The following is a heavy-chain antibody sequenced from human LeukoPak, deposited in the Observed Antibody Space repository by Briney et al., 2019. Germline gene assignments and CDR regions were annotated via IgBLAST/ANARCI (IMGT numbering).Heavy chain of an antibody. J-gene: IGHJ5*02. D-gene: IGHD3-22*01. CDR3: VRYDRSGYYH. Sequence: GGSLRLSCSASGFTFSFYAMHWVRQAPGKGLEYVSAISTSGGNTDYADSVKGRFTISRDNSKNTLYLQMSSLRAEDTAVYYCVRYDRSGYYHWGQGTLVTVSP. CDR2: ISTSGGNT. CDR1: GFTFSFYA. V-gene: IGHV3-64D*06.